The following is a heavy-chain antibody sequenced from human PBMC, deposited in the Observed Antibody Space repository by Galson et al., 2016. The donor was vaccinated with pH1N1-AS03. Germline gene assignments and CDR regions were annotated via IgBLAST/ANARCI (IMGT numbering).Heavy chain of an antibody. CDR2: IRTYNNDT. J-gene: IGHJ4*02. D-gene: IGHD6-19*01. V-gene: IGHV1-18*01. CDR3: ARGPNIAVAGPFQI. CDR1: GYTLSSYG. Sequence: SVKVSCKASGYTLSSYGINWVRQAPGQGLEWMGWIRTYNNDTNYAQTLQGRVTMTTDTSTNTAYIELRSLRSDDTAVYYCARGPNIAVAGPFQIWGQGTLVTVSS.